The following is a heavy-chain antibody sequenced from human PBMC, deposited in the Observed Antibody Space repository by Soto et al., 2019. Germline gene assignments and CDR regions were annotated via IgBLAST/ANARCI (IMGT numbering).Heavy chain of an antibody. V-gene: IGHV4-31*03. Sequence: PSETLSLTCSVSGDSISSGGYYWTWIRQHPGKGLEWIGYVYYETNTYYNPSLRGRVSISVDTSKNQFSLKLTSVTAADTAVYYCARGAPFTPAGFDPWGKGTQVTSPQ. CDR1: GDSISSGGYY. CDR3: ARGAPFTPAGFDP. J-gene: IGHJ5*02. CDR2: VYYETNT.